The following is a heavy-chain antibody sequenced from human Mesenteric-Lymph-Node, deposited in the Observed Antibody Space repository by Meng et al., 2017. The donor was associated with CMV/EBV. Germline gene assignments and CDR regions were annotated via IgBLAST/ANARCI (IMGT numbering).Heavy chain of an antibody. J-gene: IGHJ6*02. V-gene: IGHV3-53*05. CDR3: ARGRREEFWSGYSFYYYYGMDV. CDR2: IYSGGST. CDR1: GFTVSNNY. D-gene: IGHD3-3*01. Sequence: GGSLRLSCAASGFTVSNNYMTWVRQAPGKGLEWVSVIYSGGSTYYADSVKGRFTISRDNSKNTLYLQMNSLRAEDTAVYYCARGRREEFWSGYSFYYYYGMDVWGQGTTVTVSS.